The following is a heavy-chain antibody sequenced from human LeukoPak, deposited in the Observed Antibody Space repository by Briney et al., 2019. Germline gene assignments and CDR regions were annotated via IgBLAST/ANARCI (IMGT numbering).Heavy chain of an antibody. Sequence: PSETLSLTCTVSGGSISSSSYYWGWIRQPPGKGLEWIGSIYYSGSPYYNPSLKSRVTISVDTSKNQFSLKVNSVTAADTAVYYCARYGGKIINMVLAGYSFDPWGQGTLVTVSS. D-gene: IGHD3-10*01. CDR1: GGSISSSSYY. CDR2: IYYSGSP. V-gene: IGHV4-39*07. CDR3: ARYGGKIINMVLAGYSFDP. J-gene: IGHJ5*02.